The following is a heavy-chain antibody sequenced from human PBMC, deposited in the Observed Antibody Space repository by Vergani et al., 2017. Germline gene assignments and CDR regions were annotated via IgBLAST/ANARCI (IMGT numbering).Heavy chain of an antibody. CDR3: ARHTPYGSGSYFYYYYGMDV. CDR2: IYVSGIT. D-gene: IGHD3-10*01. CDR1: GASINNDFYY. Sequence: QVQLQESGPGLVKPSQTLSLTCTVSGASINNDFYYWHWIRQPAGKGLEWIGRIYVSGITDYNSSLQSRVSMSVDTSKNQFSLTLTSVTAADTAVYYCARHTPYGSGSYFYYYYGMDVWGQGTTVTVSS. V-gene: IGHV4-61*02. J-gene: IGHJ6*02.